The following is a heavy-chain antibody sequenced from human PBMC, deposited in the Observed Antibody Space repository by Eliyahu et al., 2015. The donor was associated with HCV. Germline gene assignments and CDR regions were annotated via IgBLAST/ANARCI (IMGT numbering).Heavy chain of an antibody. D-gene: IGHD3/OR15-3a*01. J-gene: IGHJ6*04. Sequence: EVQLVESGGGLVQPGGSLXLXXAASGFXXSDYLTGWVRQXPGKGLEWVANIKGDGSETRILDSVKGRFSISRDNARKSLFLQINSLRAEDTAVYYCAREQGWTDTFYGMDVWGKGTTVTVSS. CDR1: GFXXSDYL. V-gene: IGHV3-7*01. CDR3: AREQGWTDTFYGMDV. CDR2: IKGDGSET.